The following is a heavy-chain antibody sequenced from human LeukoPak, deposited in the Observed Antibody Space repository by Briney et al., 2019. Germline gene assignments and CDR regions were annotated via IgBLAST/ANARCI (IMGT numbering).Heavy chain of an antibody. J-gene: IGHJ4*02. CDR2: IKQDGSEE. V-gene: IGHV3-7*01. Sequence: GGSLRLSCAASGFTFSSFWMSWVRQAPGKGLEWVAHIKQDGSEEYYVDSVKGRFTISRDNAKNSLYLQMNSLRAEDTAVYYCARWEGNGYNCDYRGQGTLVTVSS. D-gene: IGHD3-22*01. CDR3: ARWEGNGYNCDY. CDR1: GFTFSSFW.